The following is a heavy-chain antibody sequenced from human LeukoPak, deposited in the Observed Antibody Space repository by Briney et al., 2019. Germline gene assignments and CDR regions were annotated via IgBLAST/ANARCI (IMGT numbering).Heavy chain of an antibody. CDR2: IYYSWST. CDR3: ARLYDSSGYTNWLDP. J-gene: IGHJ5*02. CDR1: GGSISSHY. V-gene: IGHV4-59*11. D-gene: IGHD3-22*01. Sequence: PSETLSLTCTVSGGSISSHYWSWIRQPPGKGLELIWYIYYSWSTKYNPSLKSRVTISVDTSKNQFSLKLSSVTAADTAAYYCARLYDSSGYTNWLDPWGQGTLVTVSS.